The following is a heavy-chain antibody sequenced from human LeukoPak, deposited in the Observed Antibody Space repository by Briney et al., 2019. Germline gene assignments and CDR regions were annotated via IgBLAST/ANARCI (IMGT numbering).Heavy chain of an antibody. J-gene: IGHJ4*02. CDR2: IYYSGST. CDR3: ARETRDRGGYNYFDY. CDR1: GGSISSYY. Sequence: KPSETLSLTCTASGGSISSYYWSWIRQPPGKGLEWIGYIYYSGSTNYNPSLKSRVTISVDTYKNQFSLKLSSVTGADTAVYYCARETRDRGGYNYFDYWGQGTLVTVSS. D-gene: IGHD5-24*01. V-gene: IGHV4-59*01.